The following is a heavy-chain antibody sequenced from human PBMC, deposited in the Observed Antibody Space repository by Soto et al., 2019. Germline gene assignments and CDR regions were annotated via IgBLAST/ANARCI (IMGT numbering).Heavy chain of an antibody. V-gene: IGHV3-7*05. D-gene: IGHD6-13*01. J-gene: IGHJ4*02. CDR1: GFTFSSYW. CDR2: IKRDGSEK. CDR3: ARDLSIAAAMPYYFDY. Sequence: GGSLRLSCAASGFTFSSYWMSWVRQAPGKGLEWVANIKRDGSEKYYVDSVKGRFTISRDNAKNSLYLQMNSLRAEDTAVYYCARDLSIAAAMPYYFDYWGQGTLVTVSS.